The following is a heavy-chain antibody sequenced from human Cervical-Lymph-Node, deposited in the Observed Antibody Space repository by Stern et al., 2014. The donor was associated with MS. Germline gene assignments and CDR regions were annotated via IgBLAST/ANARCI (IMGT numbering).Heavy chain of an antibody. V-gene: IGHV2-5*01. CDR2: IYGNDDK. J-gene: IGHJ4*02. CDR1: GFSLSTNAVC. CDR3: ANRTTVTAVDN. Sequence: ESGPTLVKPTQTLTLTCTFSGFSLSTNAVCVGWIRQPPGKALVWLAFIYGNDDKRYSPSLKSRLTITKDTSKNQVVLTMTNMDPVDTATYYCANRTTVTAVDNWGQGTLVTVSS. D-gene: IGHD4-17*01.